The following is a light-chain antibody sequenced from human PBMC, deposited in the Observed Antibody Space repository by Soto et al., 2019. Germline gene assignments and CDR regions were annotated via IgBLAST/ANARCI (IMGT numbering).Light chain of an antibody. Sequence: EIVLMQSPGTLSLSPGERATLSCRASQSVSSSYLAWYQQQPGQAPTLLIYGASSMATGVTDRFSGSGSGTDFTLTISTLEPEDFAVYYCQQYGSSPFTFGQGTRLVIK. CDR2: GAS. CDR1: QSVSSSY. J-gene: IGKJ5*01. V-gene: IGKV3-20*01. CDR3: QQYGSSPFT.